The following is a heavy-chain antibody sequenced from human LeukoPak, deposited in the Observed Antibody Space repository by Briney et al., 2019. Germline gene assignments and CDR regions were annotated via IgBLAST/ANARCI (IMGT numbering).Heavy chain of an antibody. Sequence: ASVKVSCKASGYTLTAYYIYWVRQAPGQGLEWMGRINPNSGGTDYAQNFQGRVTMTTDTSTSTAYMELRSLRSDDTAVYYCASLGQGFDYWGQGTLVTVSS. J-gene: IGHJ4*02. CDR2: INPNSGGT. CDR1: GYTLTAYY. V-gene: IGHV1-2*06. CDR3: ASLGQGFDY.